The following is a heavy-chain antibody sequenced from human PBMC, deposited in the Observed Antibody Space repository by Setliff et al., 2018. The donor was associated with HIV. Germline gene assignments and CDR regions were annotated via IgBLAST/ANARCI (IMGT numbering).Heavy chain of an antibody. CDR2: INVGSGNT. CDR1: GYGFTRKI. CDR3: ARGEAVAGRGAPPSFDY. J-gene: IGHJ4*02. D-gene: IGHD6-19*01. V-gene: IGHV1-3*01. Sequence: ASVKVSCKASGYGFTRKIIHWVRQAPGQRLEWMGWINVGSGNTKYSLRFQDRVTLTRDTSATTAYMELSSLRSDDTAVYYCARGEAVAGRGAPPSFDYWGQGTLVTVSS.